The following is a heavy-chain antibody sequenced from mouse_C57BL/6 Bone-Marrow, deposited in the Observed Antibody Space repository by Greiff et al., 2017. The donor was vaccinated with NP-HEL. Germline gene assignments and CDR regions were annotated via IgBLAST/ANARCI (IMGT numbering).Heavy chain of an antibody. V-gene: IGHV1-64*01. J-gene: IGHJ3*01. CDR2: IHPNSGST. CDR1: GYSFTSYW. CDR3: ARGRYGSSQAWFAY. Sequence: QVQLQQPGAELVKPGDSVKLSCKASGYSFTSYWMHWVKQRPGQGLEWIGMIHPNSGSTNYNEKFKSKATLTVDKSSRTAYMQLSSLTSEDSAVYYCARGRYGSSQAWFAYWGQGTLVTVSA. D-gene: IGHD1-1*01.